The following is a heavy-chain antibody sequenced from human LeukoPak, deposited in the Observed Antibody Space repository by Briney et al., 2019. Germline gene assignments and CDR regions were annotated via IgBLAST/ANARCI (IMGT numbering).Heavy chain of an antibody. CDR2: INPNSGGT. CDR3: ARDLLDYYDSSGSSVSDY. Sequence: ASVKVSCKASGYTFTGYYMHWVRQAPGQGLEWMGWINPNSGGTNYAQKFQGRVTMTRDTSISTAYMELSRLRSDDTAVYYCARDLLDYYDSSGSSVSDYWGQGTLVTVSS. V-gene: IGHV1-2*02. J-gene: IGHJ4*02. D-gene: IGHD3-22*01. CDR1: GYTFTGYY.